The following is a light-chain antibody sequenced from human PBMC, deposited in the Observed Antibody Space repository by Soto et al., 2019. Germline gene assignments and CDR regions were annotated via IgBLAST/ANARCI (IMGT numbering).Light chain of an antibody. CDR3: QSYDSRLSAV. V-gene: IGLV1-40*01. Sequence: QSVLTQPPSVSGAPGQRVTISYTGSSSNSGAGYDVNWYQQLPGIAPKLLLYRNSNRPSGVPDRFSGSKSGTSASLAITGLQAEDEADYYCQSYDSRLSAVFGGGTKLTVL. CDR2: RNS. CDR1: SSNSGAGYD. J-gene: IGLJ3*02.